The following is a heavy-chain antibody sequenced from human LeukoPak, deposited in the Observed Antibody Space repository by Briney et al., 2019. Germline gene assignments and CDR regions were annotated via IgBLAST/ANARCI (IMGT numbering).Heavy chain of an antibody. V-gene: IGHV3-74*01. CDR3: ARVVEWFPGKVDAFDI. D-gene: IGHD3-3*01. J-gene: IGHJ3*02. CDR2: INSDGSST. CDR1: GFTFSSYW. Sequence: PGGSLGLSCAASGFTFSSYWMHWVRQAPGKGLVWVSRINSDGSSTSYADSVKGRFTISRDNAKNTLYLQMNSLRAEDTAVYYCARVVEWFPGKVDAFDIWGQGTMVTVSS.